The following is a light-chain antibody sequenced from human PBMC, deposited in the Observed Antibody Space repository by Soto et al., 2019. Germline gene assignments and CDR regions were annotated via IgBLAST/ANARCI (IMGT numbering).Light chain of an antibody. CDR1: SSDVGGYNY. Sequence: QSALTQPASVSGSPGQSITISCTGTSSDVGGYNYVSWYQQHPGKAPKLMIYDVSNRPSGVSNRFSGSKSGNTASLTISGLPAEDEADYYCSSYTSSSTPRVVFGGGTKVTVL. CDR2: DVS. V-gene: IGLV2-14*01. J-gene: IGLJ2*01. CDR3: SSYTSSSTPRVV.